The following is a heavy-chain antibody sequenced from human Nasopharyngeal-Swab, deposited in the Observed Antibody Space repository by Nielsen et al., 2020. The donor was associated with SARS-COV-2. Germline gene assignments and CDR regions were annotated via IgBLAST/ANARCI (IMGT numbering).Heavy chain of an antibody. CDR1: GGSFSGYY. J-gene: IGHJ4*02. D-gene: IGHD2/OR15-2a*01. CDR2: INHSGST. CDR3: ARGFLSMAGLRLTVHFDY. Sequence: SETLSLTCAVYGGSFSGYYWSWIHQLPGKGLEWIGEINHSGSTNYNPSLKSRVTISVDTSKNQFSLKLSSVTAADTAVYYCARGFLSMAGLRLTVHFDYWGQGTLVTVSS. V-gene: IGHV4-34*01.